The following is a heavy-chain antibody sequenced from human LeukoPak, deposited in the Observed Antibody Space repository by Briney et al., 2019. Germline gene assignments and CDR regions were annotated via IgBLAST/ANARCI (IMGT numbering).Heavy chain of an antibody. V-gene: IGHV4-59*11. J-gene: IGHJ5*02. D-gene: IGHD2-2*01. CDR1: GGSISSHY. Sequence: PSETLSLTCTVSGGSISSHYWSWIRQPPGKGLEWIGYIYYSGSTNYNPSLKSRVTISVDTSKNQFSLKLSSVTAADTAVYYCAREGCSSTSCFSWLDPWGQGTLVTVSS. CDR3: AREGCSSTSCFSWLDP. CDR2: IYYSGST.